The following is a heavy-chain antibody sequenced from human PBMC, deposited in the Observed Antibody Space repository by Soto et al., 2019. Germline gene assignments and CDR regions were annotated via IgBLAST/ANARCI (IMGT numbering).Heavy chain of an antibody. D-gene: IGHD3-10*01. CDR2: IWYDGSNK. Sequence: GGSLRLSCAASGFTFSSYGMHWVRQAPGKGLEWVAVIWYDGSNKYYADSVKGRFTISRDNSKNTLYLQMNSLRDEDTAVYYCARDADPFNYYGSGSALGYWGQGTLVTVSS. CDR1: GFTFSSYG. V-gene: IGHV3-33*01. CDR3: ARDADPFNYYGSGSALGY. J-gene: IGHJ4*02.